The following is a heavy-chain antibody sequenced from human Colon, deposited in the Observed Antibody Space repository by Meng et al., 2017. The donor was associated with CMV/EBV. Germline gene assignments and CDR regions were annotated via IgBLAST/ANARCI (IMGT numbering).Heavy chain of an antibody. J-gene: IGHJ1*01. Sequence: VKLCAVGAEVRMPWASAKVTRKASGHNFTGYYKHWGRQAPGRGLEWMGWMDPTTGRTDYAQKFQGTVTMTRDTSISTAYLELSRLTSDDTAVYYCASHSSYVWGSHHWGQGTLVTVSS. V-gene: IGHV1-2*02. D-gene: IGHD3-16*01. CDR3: ASHSSYVWGSHH. CDR1: GHNFTGYY. CDR2: MDPTTGRT.